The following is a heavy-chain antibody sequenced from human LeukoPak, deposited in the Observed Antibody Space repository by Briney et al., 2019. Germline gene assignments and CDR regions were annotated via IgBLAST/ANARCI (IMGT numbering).Heavy chain of an antibody. Sequence: GGSLRLSCAVSGFTFSSYWMNWVRQAPGKGLEWVASIRQDGGEKCYVDSVKGRFTISRDNTKNSLYLQINSLRAEDTAVYYCARDGTAAGLYFDLWGQGTLVTVSS. CDR3: ARDGTAAGLYFDL. J-gene: IGHJ4*01. D-gene: IGHD6-13*01. V-gene: IGHV3-7*01. CDR1: GFTFSSYW. CDR2: IRQDGGEK.